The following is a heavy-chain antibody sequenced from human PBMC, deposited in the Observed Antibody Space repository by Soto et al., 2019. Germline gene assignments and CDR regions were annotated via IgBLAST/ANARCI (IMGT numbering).Heavy chain of an antibody. CDR1: GGSISSSSYF. CDR2: IYYSGST. Sequence: PSETLSLTCSVSGGSISSSSYFWGWIRQPPGKGLEWIGSIYYSGSTYYNPSLKSRVTISVDTSKNQFSLKLSSVTAADTAVYYCARFNYDSSGYPSELDYWGQGTLVTVS. D-gene: IGHD3-22*01. CDR3: ARFNYDSSGYPSELDY. V-gene: IGHV4-39*07. J-gene: IGHJ4*02.